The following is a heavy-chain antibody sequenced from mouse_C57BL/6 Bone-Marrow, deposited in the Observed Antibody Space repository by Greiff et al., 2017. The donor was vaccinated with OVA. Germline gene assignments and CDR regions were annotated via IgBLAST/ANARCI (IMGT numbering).Heavy chain of an antibody. Sequence: VQLQQSGAELARPGASVKLSCKASGYTFTSYGISWVKQRTGQGLEWIGEIYPRSGNTYYNEKFKGKATLTADKSSSTAYMELRSLTSEDSAVYFCARRWDYDDPFDYWGQGTTLTVSS. J-gene: IGHJ2*01. CDR3: ARRWDYDDPFDY. D-gene: IGHD2-4*01. CDR1: GYTFTSYG. CDR2: IYPRSGNT. V-gene: IGHV1-81*01.